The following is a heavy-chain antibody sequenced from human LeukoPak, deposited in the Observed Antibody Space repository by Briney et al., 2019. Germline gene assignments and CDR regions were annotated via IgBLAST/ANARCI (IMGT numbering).Heavy chain of an antibody. CDR2: IGTAGDT. D-gene: IGHD4/OR15-4a*01. V-gene: IGHV3-13*01. J-gene: IGHJ4*02. CDR1: GFTFSSYD. CDR3: ARKTRLGAAYDY. Sequence: GGSLRLSCAASGFTFSSYDMHWVRQATGKGLEWVSAIGTAGDTYYPGSVKGRFTISRENAKNSLYLQTNSLRAGDTAVYYCARKTRLGAAYDYWGQGTLVTVSS.